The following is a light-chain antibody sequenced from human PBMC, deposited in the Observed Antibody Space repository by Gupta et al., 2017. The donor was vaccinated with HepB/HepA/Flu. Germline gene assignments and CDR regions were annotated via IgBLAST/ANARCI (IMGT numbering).Light chain of an antibody. CDR1: QRVSRR. CDR3: QQYSNWPPLT. Sequence: EVVMTQSPATLSVSPGERATLSCRASQRVSRRLAWYQQKPGQAPRLLIYDVSTRATGIPARFSGSGSETEFTLTISSLQSEDFAVYYCQQYSNWPPLTFGGGTKVEIK. V-gene: IGKV3-15*01. CDR2: DVS. J-gene: IGKJ4*01.